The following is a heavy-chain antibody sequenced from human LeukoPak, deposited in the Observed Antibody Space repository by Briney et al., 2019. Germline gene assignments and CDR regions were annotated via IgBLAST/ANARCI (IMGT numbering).Heavy chain of an antibody. CDR2: IRSKAYGGTT. D-gene: IGHD4-17*01. J-gene: IGHJ6*02. CDR3: TRDRTYYADPRYSYYYGMDV. Sequence: PGRSLRLSCTASGFTFGDYAMSWVRQAPGKGLEWVGFIRSKAYGGTTEYAASVKGRFSISRDDSKSIAYLQMNSLKTEDTAVYYCTRDRTYYADPRYSYYYGMDVWGQGTTVTVSS. V-gene: IGHV3-49*04. CDR1: GFTFGDYA.